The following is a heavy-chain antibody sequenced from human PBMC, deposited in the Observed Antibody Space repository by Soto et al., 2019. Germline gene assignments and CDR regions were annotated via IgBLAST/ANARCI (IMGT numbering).Heavy chain of an antibody. CDR2: ISSSSSYI. J-gene: IGHJ4*02. Sequence: EVQLVESGGGLVKPGGSLRLSCAASGFTFSSYSMNWVRQAPGKGLEWVSSISSSSSYIYYADSVKGRFTISRDNAKNSLHLQMNSLRAEDTAVYYCARAPYGDYVDENDYWGQGTLVTVSS. V-gene: IGHV3-21*01. CDR1: GFTFSSYS. D-gene: IGHD4-17*01. CDR3: ARAPYGDYVDENDY.